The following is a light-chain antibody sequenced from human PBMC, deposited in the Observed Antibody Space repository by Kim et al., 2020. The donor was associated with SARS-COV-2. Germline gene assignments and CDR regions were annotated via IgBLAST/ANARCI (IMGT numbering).Light chain of an antibody. Sequence: ASVVDRVTITGRASQSITTYLNWYQQIPGRAPSLLIYAASTLQSGVPSRCSGSGSGTDFALTISSLQPEDFATYYCQQSFIYPRTFGQGTKVDIK. J-gene: IGKJ1*01. V-gene: IGKV1-39*01. CDR2: AAS. CDR1: QSITTY. CDR3: QQSFIYPRT.